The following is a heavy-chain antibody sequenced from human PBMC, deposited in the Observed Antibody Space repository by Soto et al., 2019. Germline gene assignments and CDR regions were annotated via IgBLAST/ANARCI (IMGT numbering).Heavy chain of an antibody. D-gene: IGHD5-12*01. CDR1: GFTVSSNY. CDR3: ARDQWEADIVTN. J-gene: IGHJ4*02. Sequence: EVQLVESGGGLVQPGGSLRLSCAASGFTVSSNYMSWVRQAPGKGLEWVSVIYSGGSTYYADSVKGRFTISRDNSKNTLYLQMNSLRAEDTAVYYCARDQWEADIVTNWGQGTLVTVSS. CDR2: IYSGGST. V-gene: IGHV3-66*01.